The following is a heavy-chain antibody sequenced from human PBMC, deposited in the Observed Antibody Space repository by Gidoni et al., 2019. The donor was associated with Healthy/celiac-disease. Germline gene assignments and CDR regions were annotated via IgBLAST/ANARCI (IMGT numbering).Heavy chain of an antibody. J-gene: IGHJ6*02. D-gene: IGHD5-18*01. CDR1: GGSFSGSY. Sequence: QVQLQQWGAGLLKPSETLSLTCAVYGGSFSGSYWSWIRQPPGKGLEWIGEINHSGSTNYNPSLKSRVTISVDTSKNQFSLKLSSVTAADTAVYYCARGNSRGYSYGWGYYYGMDVWGQGTTVTVSS. V-gene: IGHV4-34*01. CDR2: INHSGST. CDR3: ARGNSRGYSYGWGYYYGMDV.